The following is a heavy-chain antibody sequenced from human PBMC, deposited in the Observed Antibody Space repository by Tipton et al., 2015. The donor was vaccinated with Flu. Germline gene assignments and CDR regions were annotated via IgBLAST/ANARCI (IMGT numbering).Heavy chain of an antibody. D-gene: IGHD3-10*02. J-gene: IGHJ4*02. CDR3: ARLSYYDVDLKNFYFDS. CDR1: GYSISSAYY. Sequence: VKPSETLSLTCVVSGYSISSAYYWGWVRQPPGKGLEWIGNVYHNGAFYNPSLKSRVTISVDTSKNRFSLRLSSVTAADTAVYYYARLSYYDVDLKNFYFDSWGQGTLVTVSS. CDR2: VYHNGA. V-gene: IGHV4-38-2*01.